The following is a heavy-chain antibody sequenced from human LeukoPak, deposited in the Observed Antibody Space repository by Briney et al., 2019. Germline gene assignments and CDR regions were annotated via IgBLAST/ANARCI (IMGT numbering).Heavy chain of an antibody. CDR3: ARGADSVVIPDEGYFDY. CDR2: IYYSGST. J-gene: IGHJ4*02. Sequence: SETLSLTCTVSGGSISSHYWSWIRQPPGKGLEWIGYIYYSGSTNYNPSLKSRVTISVDTSKNQFSLKLSSVTDADTAVYYCARGADSVVIPDEGYFDYWGQGTLVTVSS. CDR1: GGSISSHY. V-gene: IGHV4-59*11. D-gene: IGHD3-22*01.